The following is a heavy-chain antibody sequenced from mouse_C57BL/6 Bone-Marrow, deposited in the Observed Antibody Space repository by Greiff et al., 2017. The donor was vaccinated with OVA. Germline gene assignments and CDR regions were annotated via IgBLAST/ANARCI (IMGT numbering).Heavy chain of an antibody. V-gene: IGHV1-4*01. CDR2: INPSSGYT. CDR1: GYTFTSYT. D-gene: IGHD1-1*01. CDR3: AREGYGSSYDWYFDV. Sequence: VNLVESGAELARPGASVKMSCKASGYTFTSYTMHWVKQRPGQGLEWIGYINPSSGYTKYNQKFKDKATLTADKSSSTAYMQLSSLTSEDSAVYYCAREGYGSSYDWYFDVWGTGTTVTVSS. J-gene: IGHJ1*03.